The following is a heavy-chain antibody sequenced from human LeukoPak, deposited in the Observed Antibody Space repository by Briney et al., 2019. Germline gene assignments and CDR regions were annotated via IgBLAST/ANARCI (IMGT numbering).Heavy chain of an antibody. CDR1: GFTFSDYY. CDR3: ARDRDTAMDDFDY. D-gene: IGHD5-18*01. J-gene: IGHJ4*02. V-gene: IGHV3-11*01. Sequence: GGSLRLSCAASGFTFSDYYMSWIRQAPGKGLEWVSYISSSGSTIYYADSVKGRFTISRDNAKNSLYLQMNSLRAEDTAVYYCARDRDTAMDDFDYWGQGTLVTVSS. CDR2: ISSSGSTI.